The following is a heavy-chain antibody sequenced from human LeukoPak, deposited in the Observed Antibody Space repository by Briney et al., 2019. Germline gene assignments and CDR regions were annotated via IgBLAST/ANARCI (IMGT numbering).Heavy chain of an antibody. D-gene: IGHD4-11*01. CDR3: TTRLQNHFDY. J-gene: IGHJ4*02. CDR1: GFTFSSYT. Sequence: GGSLRLSCAASGFTFSSYTMNWVRQALGQGLEWVSTISDPHSGSETHYADSVKGRFTISRDDSQNTLYLQMDSLRAEDTAVYCCTTRLQNHFDYWGQGTQVTVSS. CDR2: ISDPHSGSET. V-gene: IGHV3-23*01.